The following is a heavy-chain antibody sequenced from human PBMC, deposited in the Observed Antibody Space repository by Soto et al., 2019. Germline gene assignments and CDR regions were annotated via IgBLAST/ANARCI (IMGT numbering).Heavy chain of an antibody. J-gene: IGHJ4*02. CDR1: VFTFSTYT. CDR2: MSSSSSTI. Sequence: PWGSLRLSCATSVFTFSTYTMNWVRQAPGKGLEWVSYMSSSSSTIYYADSVKGRFTISRDNAKNSLYLQMNSLRDEDTAVYYCARGRWFGESNDYWGQGTLVTVSS. V-gene: IGHV3-48*02. CDR3: ARGRWFGESNDY. D-gene: IGHD3-10*01.